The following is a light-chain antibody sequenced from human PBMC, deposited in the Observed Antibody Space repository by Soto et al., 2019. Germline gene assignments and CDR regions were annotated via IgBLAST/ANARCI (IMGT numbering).Light chain of an antibody. CDR1: QNIRNY. V-gene: IGKV1-39*01. CDR2: GAA. Sequence: DIQMTQSPSSLSASVGDRVAITCRASQNIRNYLNWYQQNPGKAPRVLIYGAASLQSGVPSRFSGNGSGTRFSLTIDSLQPEDYGTYYCQQSKNNHALTFGGGTKVEFK. CDR3: QQSKNNHALT. J-gene: IGKJ4*01.